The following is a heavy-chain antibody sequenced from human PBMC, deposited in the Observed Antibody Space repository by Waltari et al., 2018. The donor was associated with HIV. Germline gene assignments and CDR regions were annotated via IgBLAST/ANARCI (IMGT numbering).Heavy chain of an antibody. CDR3: ARGRGKELPAIFVDDV. CDR2: MNPNSGNT. Sequence: QVQLVQSGAEVKKPGASVKVSCEASGYTFTSYDINWVRQATGQGLEWMGWMNPNSGNTGYAQKFHGRCTRTRNTSISTAYMELSSLRSEDTAVYYCARGRGKELPAIFVDDVWGQGTTVTVSS. D-gene: IGHD2-21*02. CDR1: GYTFTSYD. J-gene: IGHJ6*02. V-gene: IGHV1-8*01.